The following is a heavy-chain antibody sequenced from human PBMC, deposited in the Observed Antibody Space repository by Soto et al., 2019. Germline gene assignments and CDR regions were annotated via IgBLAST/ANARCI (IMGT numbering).Heavy chain of an antibody. V-gene: IGHV1-18*01. Sequence: GASLKLSCKASGYSFSNNGISWVRQAPGQGLEWMGWISAYNGNTNYVKKFQGRVTMTTDTSTTTASMELRSLTSDDTAVYYCARVSYSGNWFVRSVAGPNWLDPWGQGTLVTVSS. D-gene: IGHD6-13*01. CDR2: ISAYNGNT. CDR1: GYSFSNNG. CDR3: ARVSYSGNWFVRSVAGPNWLDP. J-gene: IGHJ5*02.